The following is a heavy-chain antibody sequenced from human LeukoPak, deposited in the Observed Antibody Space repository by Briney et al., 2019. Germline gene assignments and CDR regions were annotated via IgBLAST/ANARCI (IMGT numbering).Heavy chain of an antibody. CDR1: GGTFSSYA. J-gene: IGHJ5*02. CDR3: ARAGYGDSDSGGRFDP. V-gene: IGHV1-69*13. Sequence: ASVKVSCKASGGTFSSYAISWVRQAPGQGLEWMGGIIPIFGTANYAQKFQGRVTITADESTSTAYMELSSLRSEDTAVYYCARAGYGDSDSGGRFDPWGQGTLVTVYS. CDR2: IIPIFGTA. D-gene: IGHD4-17*01.